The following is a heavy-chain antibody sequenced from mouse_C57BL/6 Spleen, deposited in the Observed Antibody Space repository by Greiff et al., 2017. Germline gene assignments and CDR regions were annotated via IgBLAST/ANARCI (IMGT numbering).Heavy chain of an antibody. CDR3: ARDGKDGFDY. CDR1: GFSFSDYY. J-gene: IGHJ2*01. CDR2: INYDGSST. V-gene: IGHV5-16*01. D-gene: IGHD2-3*01. Sequence: EVHLVESEGGLVQPGSSMKLSCTASGFSFSDYYMAWVRQVPEKGLEWVANINYDGSSTYYLDSLKSRFIISRDNAKNILYLQMSSLKSEDTATYYCARDGKDGFDYWGKGTTLTVSS.